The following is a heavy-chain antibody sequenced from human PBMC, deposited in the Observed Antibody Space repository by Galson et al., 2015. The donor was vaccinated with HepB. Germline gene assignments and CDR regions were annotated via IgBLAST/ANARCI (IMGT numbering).Heavy chain of an antibody. CDR2: IIPIFGTA. CDR3: ARGGINWGGPGGYYYYYGMDV. D-gene: IGHD7-27*01. J-gene: IGHJ6*02. V-gene: IGHV1-69*13. Sequence: SVKVSCKASGYTFTSYGISWVRQAPGQGLEWMGGIIPIFGTANYAQKFQGRVTITADESTSTAYMELSSLRSEDTAVYYCARGGINWGGPGGYYYYYGMDVWGQGTTVTVSS. CDR1: GYTFTSYG.